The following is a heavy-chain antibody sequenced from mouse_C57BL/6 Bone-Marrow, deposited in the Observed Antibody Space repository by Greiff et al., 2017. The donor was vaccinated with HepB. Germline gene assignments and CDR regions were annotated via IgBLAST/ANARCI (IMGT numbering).Heavy chain of an antibody. CDR1: GYSFTGYY. Sequence: VQLQQSGPELVKPGASVKISCKASGYSFTGYYMNWVKQSPEKSLEWIGEINPSTGGTTYNQKFKAKATLTVDKSSSTAYMQLKSLTSEDSAVYYCAYGSSVTEFDYWGQGTTLTVSS. J-gene: IGHJ2*01. D-gene: IGHD1-1*01. V-gene: IGHV1-42*01. CDR3: AYGSSVTEFDY. CDR2: INPSTGGT.